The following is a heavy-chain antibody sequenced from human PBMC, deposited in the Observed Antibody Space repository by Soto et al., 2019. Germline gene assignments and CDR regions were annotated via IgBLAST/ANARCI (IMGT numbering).Heavy chain of an antibody. D-gene: IGHD6-19*01. V-gene: IGHV1-3*01. Sequence: ASVKVSCKASGYTFTSYAMHWVRQAPGQRLEWMGWINAGNGNTKYSQKFQGRVTITRDTSASTAYMELSSLRSEDTAVYYCARGGIAVAGEAWFDPWGQGTLVNVS. CDR2: INAGNGNT. CDR3: ARGGIAVAGEAWFDP. J-gene: IGHJ5*02. CDR1: GYTFTSYA.